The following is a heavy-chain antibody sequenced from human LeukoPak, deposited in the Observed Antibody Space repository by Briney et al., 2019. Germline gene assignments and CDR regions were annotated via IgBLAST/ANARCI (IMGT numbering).Heavy chain of an antibody. J-gene: IGHJ6*02. CDR1: GGSISSYY. Sequence: SETLSLTCTVSGGSISSYYWSWIRQPPGKGLEWIGYIYYSGSTNYNPSLKSRVTISVDTSKNQFSLKLSSVTAADTAVYYCASERAVAGYYYGMDVWGQGTTVTVSS. D-gene: IGHD6-19*01. CDR3: ASERAVAGYYYGMDV. CDR2: IYYSGST. V-gene: IGHV4-59*12.